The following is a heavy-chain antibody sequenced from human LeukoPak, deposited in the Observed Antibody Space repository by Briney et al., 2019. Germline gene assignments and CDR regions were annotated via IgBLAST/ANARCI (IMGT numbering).Heavy chain of an antibody. CDR3: AKVALARYCSGGSCYHFDY. J-gene: IGHJ4*02. CDR1: GFTFSSYA. D-gene: IGHD2-15*01. Sequence: PGGSLRLSCAASGFTFSSYAMSWVRQAPGKGLEWVSAISGSGGSTYYADSVKGRFTISRDNSKNTLYLQMNILRAEDTAVYYCAKVALARYCSGGSCYHFDYWGQGTLVTVSS. CDR2: ISGSGGST. V-gene: IGHV3-23*01.